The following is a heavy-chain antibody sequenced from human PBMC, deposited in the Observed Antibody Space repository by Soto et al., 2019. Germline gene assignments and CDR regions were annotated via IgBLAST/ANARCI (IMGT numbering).Heavy chain of an antibody. CDR3: AKQPGLVVIAAI. D-gene: IGHD3-22*01. Sequence: GSLRLSCGASGFTFSNYALNWLRLAKGKGLEGVSGISGTGGSTYNADPVKGRFNISRHNSKNTLYLQMNSLRAEDTAVYCCAKQPGLVVIAAIWGQGTLVTVSS. CDR2: ISGTGGST. V-gene: IGHV3-23*01. CDR1: GFTFSNYA. J-gene: IGHJ4*02.